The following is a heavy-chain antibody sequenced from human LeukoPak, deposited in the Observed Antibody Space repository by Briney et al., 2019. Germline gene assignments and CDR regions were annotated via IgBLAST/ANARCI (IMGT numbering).Heavy chain of an antibody. CDR1: GDTFSSDSAA. Sequence: SQTLSLTFAISGDTFSSDSAAWNWLRQSPSRGLEWLGRTYSRSKWYNDYAVSVKSRITITPDTSKNQFSLQLHSVTPEDTAVYYCARDMSGDGFNHFDYWGQGTLVTVSS. CDR3: ARDMSGDGFNHFDY. V-gene: IGHV6-1*01. D-gene: IGHD5-24*01. CDR2: TYSRSKWYN. J-gene: IGHJ4*02.